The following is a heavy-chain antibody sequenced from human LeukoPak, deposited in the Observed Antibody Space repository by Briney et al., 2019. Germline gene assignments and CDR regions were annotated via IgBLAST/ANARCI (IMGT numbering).Heavy chain of an antibody. CDR1: GFTFSYYT. J-gene: IGHJ3*02. CDR3: ARVRGAVAGNDAFDI. Sequence: GGSLRLSCAASGFTFSYYTMSWVRQAPGKGLEWVSSISSTGSSICYADPVKGRFTISRDNAKNSLYLQMNSLRAEDTAVYYCARVRGAVAGNDAFDIWGQGTMVTVSS. D-gene: IGHD6-19*01. CDR2: ISSTGSSI. V-gene: IGHV3-21*01.